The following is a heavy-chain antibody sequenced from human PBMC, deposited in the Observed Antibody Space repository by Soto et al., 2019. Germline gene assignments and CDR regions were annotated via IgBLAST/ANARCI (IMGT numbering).Heavy chain of an antibody. CDR2: ISYDGSNK. CDR1: GFTFSSYG. J-gene: IGHJ4*02. CDR3: AKLKSVDY. V-gene: IGHV3-30*18. Sequence: LRLSCAASGFTFSSYGMHWVRQAPGKGLEWVAVISYDGSNKYYADSVKGRFTISRDNSKNTLYLQMNSLRAEDTAVYYCAKLKSVDYWGQGTLVTVSS.